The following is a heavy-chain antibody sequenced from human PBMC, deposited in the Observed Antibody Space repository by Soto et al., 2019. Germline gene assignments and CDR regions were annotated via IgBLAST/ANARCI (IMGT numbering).Heavy chain of an antibody. V-gene: IGHV3-23*01. J-gene: IGHJ4*02. Sequence: PGGSLRLSCAASGFTFSSYAMSWVRQAPGKGLEWVSAISGSGGSTYYADSVKGRFTISRDNSKNTLYLQMNTLRDEDTAVYYCAKPMYSSSNPSFDYWGQGTLVTVSS. D-gene: IGHD6-6*01. CDR3: AKPMYSSSNPSFDY. CDR1: GFTFSSYA. CDR2: ISGSGGST.